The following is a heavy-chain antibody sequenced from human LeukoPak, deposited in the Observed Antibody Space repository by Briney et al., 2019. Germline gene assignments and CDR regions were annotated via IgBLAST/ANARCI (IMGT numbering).Heavy chain of an antibody. D-gene: IGHD3-10*01. J-gene: IGHJ4*02. CDR2: ISSSSSYI. CDR3: ARNGLWFGELYVGY. CDR1: GFTFSSYS. V-gene: IGHV3-21*01. Sequence: PGGSLRLSCAASGFTFSSYSMNWVRQAPGKGLEWVSSISSSSSYISYADSVKGRFTISRDNAKNSLYLQMNSLRAEDTAVYYCARNGLWFGELYVGYWGQGTLVTVSS.